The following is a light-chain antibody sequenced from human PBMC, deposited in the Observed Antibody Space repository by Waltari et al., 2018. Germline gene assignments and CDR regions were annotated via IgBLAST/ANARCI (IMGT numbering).Light chain of an antibody. V-gene: IGLV3-25*03. CDR2: KDT. CDR3: QSADSTETYV. J-gene: IGLJ1*01. Sequence: SDDLPQPPSVSVSPGQTATITCSGDALANQYSYWYQLKPGQAPVVVIYKDTERPSGIPERFSGSSSGTTVTLTISGVQTEDEADYFCQSADSTETYVFGSGTQVTVL. CDR1: ALANQY.